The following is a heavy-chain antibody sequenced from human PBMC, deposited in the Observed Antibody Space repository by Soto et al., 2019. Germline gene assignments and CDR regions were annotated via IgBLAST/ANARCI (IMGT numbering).Heavy chain of an antibody. V-gene: IGHV4-59*01. CDR2: IHYSVST. CDR3: ARGRYDANSFNVFGY. J-gene: IGHJ4*02. Sequence: HXATLSLACTVSGDSISNYEGSWIRKRPGKGLEWIGYIHYSVSTNYNPSLNSRVTISADTSKNQFSLKLSSVTAADTAVYYCARGRYDANSFNVFGYWGQGTLVTVSS. D-gene: IGHD2-8*01. CDR1: GDSISNYE.